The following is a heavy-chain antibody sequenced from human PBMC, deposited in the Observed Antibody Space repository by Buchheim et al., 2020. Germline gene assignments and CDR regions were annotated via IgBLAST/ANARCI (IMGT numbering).Heavy chain of an antibody. CDR2: IYYSGST. V-gene: IGHV4-59*01. CDR3: ARAPWDGYGYGWGFDY. J-gene: IGHJ4*02. CDR1: GGSISSYY. Sequence: QVQLQESGPGLVKPSETLSLTCTVSGGSISSYYWSWIRQPPGKGLEWIGYIYYSGSTNYNPSLKSRVTISVDTSKNQFSLKLSSVTAADTAVYYCARAPWDGYGYGWGFDYWGQGTL. D-gene: IGHD5-18*01.